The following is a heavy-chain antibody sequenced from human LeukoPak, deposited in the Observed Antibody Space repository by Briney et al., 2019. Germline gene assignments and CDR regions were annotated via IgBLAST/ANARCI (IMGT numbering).Heavy chain of an antibody. D-gene: IGHD3-22*01. V-gene: IGHV3-23*01. CDR1: GFTFGVYA. J-gene: IGHJ1*01. CDR2: ISGSAST. CDR3: AKTVGSPYYYDSSGYYTPKYFQH. Sequence: GGSLRLSCAASGFTFGVYAMSWVRQAPGKGLEWVSGISGSASTYYADSVKGRFTISRDNSKNTPYLQMSSLRAEDTAVYYCAKTVGSPYYYDSSGYYTPKYFQHWGQGTLVTVSS.